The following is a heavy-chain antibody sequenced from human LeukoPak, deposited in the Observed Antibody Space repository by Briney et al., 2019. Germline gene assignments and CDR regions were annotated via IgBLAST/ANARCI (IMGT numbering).Heavy chain of an antibody. Sequence: ASVKVSCKASGGTFSSYAISWVRQAPGQGLEWMGRIIPIFGTANYAQKFQGRVTVTTDESTSTAYMELSSLRSEDTALYYCARCRDGYNYYFDYWGQGTLVTVSS. V-gene: IGHV1-69*05. D-gene: IGHD5-24*01. CDR2: IIPIFGTA. CDR1: GGTFSSYA. CDR3: ARCRDGYNYYFDY. J-gene: IGHJ4*02.